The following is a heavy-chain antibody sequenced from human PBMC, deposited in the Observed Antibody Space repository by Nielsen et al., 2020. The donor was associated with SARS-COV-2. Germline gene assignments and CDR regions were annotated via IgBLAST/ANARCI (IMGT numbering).Heavy chain of an antibody. CDR1: GGPFSDSY. D-gene: IGHD5-12*01. CDR3: ARRDIVMVRGAFDI. V-gene: IGHV4-34*01. CDR2: IYPGGSA. J-gene: IGHJ3*02. Sequence: SETLSLTCAVYGGPFSDSYWSWIRQPPGKGLEWIGEIYPGGSANYIPSLKSRVTISVDTSKNQFSLKVSSVTGADTAVYYCARRDIVMVRGAFDIWGQGTMVAVSS.